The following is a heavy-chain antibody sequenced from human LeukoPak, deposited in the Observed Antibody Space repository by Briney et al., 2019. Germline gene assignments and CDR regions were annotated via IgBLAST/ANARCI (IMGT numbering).Heavy chain of an antibody. J-gene: IGHJ4*02. CDR2: ISSSSSYI. D-gene: IGHD3-10*01. V-gene: IGHV3-21*01. Sequence: PGGSLRLSCAASGFTFSSYSMNWVRQAPGNGLEWVSSISSSSSYIYYADSVKGRFTISRDNAKNSLYLQMNSLRAEDTAVYYCARDKGMVRGVIGYWGQGTLVTVSS. CDR3: ARDKGMVRGVIGY. CDR1: GFTFSSYS.